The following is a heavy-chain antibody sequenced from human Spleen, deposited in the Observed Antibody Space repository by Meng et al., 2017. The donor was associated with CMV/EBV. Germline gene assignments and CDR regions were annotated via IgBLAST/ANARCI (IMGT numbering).Heavy chain of an antibody. D-gene: IGHD3-3*01. CDR1: GYPFSTYG. CDR2: ISGYNGHT. J-gene: IGHJ4*02. CDR3: ARTPYDFWSGYQGAEGNFDY. Sequence: ASVKVSCKASGYPFSTYGISWVRQAPGQGLEWMGWISGYNGHTKYAHKLQGRVTMTTDTSTSTAYMELRSLRSDDTAVYYCARTPYDFWSGYQGAEGNFDYWGQGTLVTVSS. V-gene: IGHV1-18*01.